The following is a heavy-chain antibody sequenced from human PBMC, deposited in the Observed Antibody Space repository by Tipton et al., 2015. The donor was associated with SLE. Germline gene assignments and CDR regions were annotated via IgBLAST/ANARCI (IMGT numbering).Heavy chain of an antibody. J-gene: IGHJ4*02. Sequence: TLSLTCTVSGGSTSSYYWSWIRQPPGKGLEWIGYIYYSGSTNYNPSLKSRVTISVDTSKNQFSLKLSSVTAADTAVYYCARRAIAAADYFDYWGQGTLVTVSS. CDR2: IYYSGST. D-gene: IGHD6-13*01. V-gene: IGHV4-59*08. CDR3: ARRAIAAADYFDY. CDR1: GGSTSSYY.